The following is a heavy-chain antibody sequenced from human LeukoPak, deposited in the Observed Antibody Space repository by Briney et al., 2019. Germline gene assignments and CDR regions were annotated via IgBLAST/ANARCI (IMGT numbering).Heavy chain of an antibody. CDR1: GGSISSGGYS. J-gene: IGHJ6*02. CDR2: IYHSGST. Sequence: TSGTLSLTCAVSGGSISSGGYSWSWIRQPPGKGLEWIGYIYHSGSTYYNPSLKSRVTISVDRSKNQFSLKLSSVTAADTAVYYCARNYYYYYGMDVWGQGTTVTVSS. CDR3: ARNYYYYYGMDV. V-gene: IGHV4-30-2*01.